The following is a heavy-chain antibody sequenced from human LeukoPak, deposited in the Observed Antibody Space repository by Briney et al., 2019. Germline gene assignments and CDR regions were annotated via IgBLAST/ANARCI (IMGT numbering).Heavy chain of an antibody. Sequence: GESLRLSCAASGFTFSSYAMSWVRQAPGKGLEWVSAISGSGGSTYYADSVKGRFTISRDNSKNTLYLQMNSLRAEDTAVYYCAKDRSSYSSSWYFFDYWGQGTLVTVSS. D-gene: IGHD6-13*01. CDR2: ISGSGGST. CDR3: AKDRSSYSSSWYFFDY. CDR1: GFTFSSYA. J-gene: IGHJ4*02. V-gene: IGHV3-23*01.